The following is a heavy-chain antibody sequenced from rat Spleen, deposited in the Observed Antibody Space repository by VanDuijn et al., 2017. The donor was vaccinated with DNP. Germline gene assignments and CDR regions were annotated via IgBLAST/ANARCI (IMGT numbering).Heavy chain of an antibody. CDR1: GYSITSNY. D-gene: IGHD1-4*01. CDR3: ARWPGYNPPYAMDA. J-gene: IGHJ4*01. CDR2: ISYSGST. V-gene: IGHV3-1*01. Sequence: EVQLQESGPGLVKPSQSLPLTCSVTGYSITSNYWGWIRKFPGNKMEYIGHISYSGSTHYNPSLKSRISITRDTSKNQFFLQVNSVTTEDTATYYCARWPGYNPPYAMDAWGQGTSVTVSS.